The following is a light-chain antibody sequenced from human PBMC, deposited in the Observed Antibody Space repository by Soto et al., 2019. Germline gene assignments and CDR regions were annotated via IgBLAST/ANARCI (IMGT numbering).Light chain of an antibody. CDR3: CSYAGSSTFLYV. J-gene: IGLJ1*01. CDR2: EVN. Sequence: QSALTQPASVSGSPGQSITITCTGTSSDVGSYDLVSWYQQHPGKAPKFMIYEVNKRPSGVSDRFSGSKSGNTASLTISGLQAEDEADYHCCSYAGSSTFLYVFGTGTKVT. CDR1: SSDVGSYDL. V-gene: IGLV2-23*02.